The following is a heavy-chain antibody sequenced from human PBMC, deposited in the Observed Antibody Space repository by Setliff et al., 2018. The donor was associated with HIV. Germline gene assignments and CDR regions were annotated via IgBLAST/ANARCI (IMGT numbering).Heavy chain of an antibody. CDR1: GGSIRSSSYF. J-gene: IGHJ3*02. D-gene: IGHD6-19*01. Sequence: PSETLSLTCTVSGGSIRSSSYFWGWIRQPPGKGLEWIGSIHYSGSTYYNPSLKSRVTISADTSKNPFSLKLSSVTAADTAVYYCARERIAVAGPRVAFDIWGQGTMVTVSS. CDR3: ARERIAVAGPRVAFDI. V-gene: IGHV4-39*07. CDR2: IHYSGST.